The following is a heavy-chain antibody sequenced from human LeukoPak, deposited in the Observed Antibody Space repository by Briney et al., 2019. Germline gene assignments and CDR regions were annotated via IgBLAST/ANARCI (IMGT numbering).Heavy chain of an antibody. J-gene: IGHJ4*02. CDR1: GFTSSSYS. CDR2: ISSSSSTI. D-gene: IGHD2-2*01. Sequence: PGGSLRLSCAASGFTSSSYSMNWVRQAPGKGLEWVSYISSSSSTIYYADSVKGRFTISRDNAKNSLYLQMNSLRAEDTAVYYCAVGEVVPAAMLGYWGQGTLVTVSS. CDR3: AVGEVVPAAMLGY. V-gene: IGHV3-48*01.